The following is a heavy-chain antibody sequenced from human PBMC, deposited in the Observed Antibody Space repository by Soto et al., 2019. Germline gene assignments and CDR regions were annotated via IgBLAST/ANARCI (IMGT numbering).Heavy chain of an antibody. CDR1: GGTFSSYA. D-gene: IGHD6-6*01. Sequence: GASVKVSCKASGGTFSSYAISWVRQAPGQGLEWMGGIIPIFGTANYAQKFQGRVTITADESTSTAYMELSSLRSEDTAVYYCASAYSSSPQYYYYGMDVWGQGTTVTVSS. V-gene: IGHV1-69*13. J-gene: IGHJ6*02. CDR3: ASAYSSSPQYYYYGMDV. CDR2: IIPIFGTA.